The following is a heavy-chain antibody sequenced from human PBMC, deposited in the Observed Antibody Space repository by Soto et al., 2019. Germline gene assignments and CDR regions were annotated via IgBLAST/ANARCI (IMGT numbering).Heavy chain of an antibody. CDR3: ARDRPYYDFWSGYYDV. J-gene: IGHJ6*02. CDR2: IWYDGSNK. Sequence: GGSLRLSCAASGFTFSSYGMHWVRQAPGKGLEWVAVIWYDGSNKYYADSVKGRFTISRDNSKNTLYLQMNSLRAEDTAVYYCARDRPYYDFWSGYYDVWGQGTTVTVSS. D-gene: IGHD3-3*01. V-gene: IGHV3-33*01. CDR1: GFTFSSYG.